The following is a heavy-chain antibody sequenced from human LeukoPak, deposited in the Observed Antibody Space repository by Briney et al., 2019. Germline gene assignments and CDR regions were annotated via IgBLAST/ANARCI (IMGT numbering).Heavy chain of an antibody. CDR1: GYSISSGYY. J-gene: IGHJ4*02. D-gene: IGHD2-2*01. CDR2: IYHSGST. Sequence: SETLSLTCTVSGYSISSGYYWGWIRQPPGKGLEWIGSIYHSGSTYYNPSLKSRVTISVDTSKNQFSLKLSSVTAADTAVYYCARGATPIVVVPAAISPRAAAAGGAFDYWGQGTLVTVSS. CDR3: ARGATPIVVVPAAISPRAAAAGGAFDY. V-gene: IGHV4-38-2*02.